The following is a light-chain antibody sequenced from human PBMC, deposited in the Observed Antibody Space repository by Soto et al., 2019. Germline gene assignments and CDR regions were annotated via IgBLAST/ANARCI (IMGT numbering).Light chain of an antibody. CDR2: DAY. V-gene: IGKV3-11*01. CDR3: QQRHRWPIT. CDR1: QSFRGL. Sequence: VLTQSPVTLSLSPGERATLSCRASQSFRGLLAWYQQKPGQAPRLLIYDAYNRATGIPPRFSGSGSGTDFTLTISSLEPEDSALYYCQQRHRWPITFGQGARLEIK. J-gene: IGKJ5*01.